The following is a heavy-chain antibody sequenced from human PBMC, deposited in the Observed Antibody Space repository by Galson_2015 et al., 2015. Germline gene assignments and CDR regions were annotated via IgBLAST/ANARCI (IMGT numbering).Heavy chain of an antibody. CDR1: GFTFSSYE. CDR3: ARTSGHSSGWYRPPFDY. D-gene: IGHD6-19*01. V-gene: IGHV3-48*03. J-gene: IGHJ4*02. Sequence: SLRLSCAASGFTFSSYEMNWVRQAPGKGLEWVSYISSSGSTIYYADSVKGRFTISRDNAKNSLYLQMNSLRAEDTAVYYCARTSGHSSGWYRPPFDYWGRGTLVTVSS. CDR2: ISSSGSTI.